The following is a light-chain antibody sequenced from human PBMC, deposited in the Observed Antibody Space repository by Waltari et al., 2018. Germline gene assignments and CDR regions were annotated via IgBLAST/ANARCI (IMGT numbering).Light chain of an antibody. V-gene: IGKV3-20*01. CDR1: QSLSRSR. J-gene: IGKJ2*01. CDR2: AAS. Sequence: EFVLTQSPDTLSLSPGRRATLSCRASQSLSRSRLAWYQQKPGQAPRLLIYAASSRATGIPDRFSGSGSGTDFSLTISRVEPEDVAVYYCQQYSSSVMYTFGQGTKLEIQ. CDR3: QQYSSSVMYT.